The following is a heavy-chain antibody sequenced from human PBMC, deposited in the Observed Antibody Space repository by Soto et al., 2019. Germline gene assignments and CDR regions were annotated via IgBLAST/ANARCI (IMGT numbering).Heavy chain of an antibody. Sequence: EVQLVESGGGLVKPGGSLRLSCAASGFTFSSYSMNWVRQAPGKGLEWVSSISTSSSYIHYADSVKGRFTISRDNAKNSMYLQMNSLRAEDTAVYYCARGYGDYVRPGYYYYGMDVWGQGTTVTVSS. CDR2: ISTSSSYI. CDR3: ARGYGDYVRPGYYYYGMDV. CDR1: GFTFSSYS. V-gene: IGHV3-21*01. J-gene: IGHJ6*02. D-gene: IGHD4-17*01.